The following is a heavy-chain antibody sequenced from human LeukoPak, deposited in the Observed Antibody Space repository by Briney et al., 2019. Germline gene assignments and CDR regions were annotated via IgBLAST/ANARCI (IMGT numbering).Heavy chain of an antibody. CDR1: GYSISSGFH. Sequence: SETLSLTCTVSGYSISSGFHWGWIRQPPGKGLEWIGSLYHSGSTNYNPSLKSRVTISVDTSKNQFSLRLSSVTAADTAVYYCARVGRTKTFDYWGQGTLVIVSS. CDR3: ARVGRTKTFDY. V-gene: IGHV4-38-2*02. D-gene: IGHD3-10*01. CDR2: LYHSGST. J-gene: IGHJ4*02.